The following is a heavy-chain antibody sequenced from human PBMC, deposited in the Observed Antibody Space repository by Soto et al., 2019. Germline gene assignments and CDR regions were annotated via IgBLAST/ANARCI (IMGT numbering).Heavy chain of an antibody. CDR1: GSTFTTSY. D-gene: IGHD5-18*01. J-gene: IGHJ4*02. Sequence: ASVKVSCKTSGSTFTTSYIHWMRQAPGQGLEWMGIINPSGGGTNYVQKFQGRVAMTRDTSTSTVYMELSSLRSEDTAVYYCAATNELWSHFNYWGQGTLVTVS. CDR2: INPSGGGT. V-gene: IGHV1-46*01. CDR3: AATNELWSHFNY.